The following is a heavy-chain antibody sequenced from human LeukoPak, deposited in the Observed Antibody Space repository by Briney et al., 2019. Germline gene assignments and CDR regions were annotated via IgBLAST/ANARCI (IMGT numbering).Heavy chain of an antibody. J-gene: IGHJ4*02. CDR1: GGSFSGYY. CDR3: ARGCAPYVWGSYRPPSLIDY. CDR2: INHSGST. D-gene: IGHD3-16*02. V-gene: IGHV4-34*01. Sequence: PSETLSLTCAVYGGSFSGYYWSWIRQPPGKGLEWIGEINHSGSTNYNPSLKSRVTISVDTSKNQFSLKLSSVTAADTAVYYCARGCAPYVWGSYRPPSLIDYWGQGTLVTVSS.